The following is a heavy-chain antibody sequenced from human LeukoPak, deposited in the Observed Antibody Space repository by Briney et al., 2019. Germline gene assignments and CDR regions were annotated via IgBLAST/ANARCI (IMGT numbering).Heavy chain of an antibody. J-gene: IGHJ4*02. D-gene: IGHD3-10*01. CDR3: TPYGSHDY. Sequence: GGSLRLSCTASGFTSGDYAMSWVRQAPGKGLEWVGFIRSKVYGGTTEYAASVKGRFTISRDDSKSIAYLQMNSLKTEDTAVYYCTPYGSHDYWGQGTLVTVSS. V-gene: IGHV3-49*04. CDR2: IRSKVYGGTT. CDR1: GFTSGDYA.